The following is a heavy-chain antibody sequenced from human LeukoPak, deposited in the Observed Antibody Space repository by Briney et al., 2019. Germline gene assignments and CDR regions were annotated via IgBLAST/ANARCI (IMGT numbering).Heavy chain of an antibody. D-gene: IGHD1-26*01. J-gene: IGHJ3*01. CDR2: INTGNGDT. CDR3: AREVGPTWGAFDF. Sequence: ASVKVSCKTSGYTFTAYTMHWVSQAPGQRLEWMGWINTGNGDTKYSEKFQGRVTIARDTSASTAYMELSSLRSEDTAVYYCAREVGPTWGAFDFWGPGTVVTVSS. V-gene: IGHV1-3*04. CDR1: GYTFTAYT.